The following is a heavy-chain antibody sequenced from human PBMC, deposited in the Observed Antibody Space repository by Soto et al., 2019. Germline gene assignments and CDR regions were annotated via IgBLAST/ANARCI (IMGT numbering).Heavy chain of an antibody. J-gene: IGHJ4*02. V-gene: IGHV3-23*01. D-gene: IGHD3-10*01. CDR3: AKLGSSAWSPHYYFDY. Sequence: GGSLRLSCAASGFTFNNYAMGWVRQAPGKGLEWVSAITGSGSDTYYLDSGKGRFTISRDNSKNTLFLQVNSLRAEDTAIYYCAKLGSSAWSPHYYFDYWGQGTLVTVSS. CDR2: ITGSGSDT. CDR1: GFTFNNYA.